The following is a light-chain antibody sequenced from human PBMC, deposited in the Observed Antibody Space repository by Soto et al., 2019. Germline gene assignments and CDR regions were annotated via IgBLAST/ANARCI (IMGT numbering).Light chain of an antibody. CDR3: SSYTSSSTLYV. V-gene: IGLV2-14*01. CDR1: SRDVGGYNY. Sequence: QSALTQPASVSGSPGQSITISCTGTSRDVGGYNYVCWYQQHPGKAPKLMIYEVSNRPPGVSNRFSGSKSGNTASLTISGLQAEDEADYYCSSYTSSSTLYVFGTGTKVTVL. CDR2: EVS. J-gene: IGLJ1*01.